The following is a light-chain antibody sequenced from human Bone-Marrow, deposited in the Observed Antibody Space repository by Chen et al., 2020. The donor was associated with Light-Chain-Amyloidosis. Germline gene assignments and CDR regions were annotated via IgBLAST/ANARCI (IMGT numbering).Light chain of an antibody. CDR2: GAS. CDR3: QHYGGSPLFS. V-gene: IGKV3-20*01. CDR1: QSVSNNY. J-gene: IGKJ2*03. Sequence: EIVLTQSPGTLSLSPGERATLSCRASQSVSNNYLAWYQQKPGQAPRLLIYGASSRATDIPDRFSGSGSGTDFTLTISRLEPEDFAVYYCQHYGGSPLFSFGQGTKVEIK.